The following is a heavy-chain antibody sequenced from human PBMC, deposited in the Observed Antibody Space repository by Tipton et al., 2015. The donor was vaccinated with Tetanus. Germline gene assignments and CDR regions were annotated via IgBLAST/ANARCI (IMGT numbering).Heavy chain of an antibody. CDR1: GFTFSHHW. D-gene: IGHD2-15*01. Sequence: LSLTCEGSGFTFSHHWMSWVRRAPGKGLEWVANIRQDGDEKNYVDSVKGRFTISRDNTKSSVHLQMNSLREDDTAVYYCVRGYSGDAFWGQGTRVTVSS. CDR3: VRGYSGDAF. J-gene: IGHJ4*02. V-gene: IGHV3-7*04. CDR2: IRQDGDEK.